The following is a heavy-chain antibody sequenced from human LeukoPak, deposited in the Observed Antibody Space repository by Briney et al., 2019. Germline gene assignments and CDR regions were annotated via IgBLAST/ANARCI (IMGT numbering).Heavy chain of an antibody. J-gene: IGHJ4*02. D-gene: IGHD1-26*01. CDR3: ARHGISGTYYAAFDY. Sequence: SETLSLTCTVSGSMYNYYWSWIRQPPGKGLEWIGYIHYNGITSYNPSLESRVTMSLDTSENQVSLRLTSVTAADTAVYYCARHGISGTYYAAFDYWGQGTLVTVSS. V-gene: IGHV4-59*08. CDR2: IHYNGIT. CDR1: GSMYNYY.